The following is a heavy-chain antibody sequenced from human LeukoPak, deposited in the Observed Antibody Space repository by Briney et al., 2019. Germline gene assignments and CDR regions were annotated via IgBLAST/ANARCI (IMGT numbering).Heavy chain of an antibody. J-gene: IGHJ5*02. Sequence: ASVKVSCKASGYTFTGRYILWVRQAPGQGLEWMGWIRPNNGDTKYAQNFQGRVTMTRDTSITTTYMEVSGLESDDTAVYYCARRQGSFFGFDLWGQGTLVTVSS. CDR2: IRPNNGDT. CDR1: GYTFTGRY. V-gene: IGHV1-2*02. CDR3: ARRQGSFFGFDL. D-gene: IGHD1-26*01.